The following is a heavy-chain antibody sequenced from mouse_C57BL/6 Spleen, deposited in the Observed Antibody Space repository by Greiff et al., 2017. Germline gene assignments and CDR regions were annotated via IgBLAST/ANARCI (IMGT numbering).Heavy chain of an antibody. CDR3: ARSGYYGSARSLYFDY. Sequence: QVPLLQSGAELARPGASVKMSCKASGYTFTSYTMHWVKQRPGQGLEWIGYINPSSGNTKYNQKFKDKATLSADKSTSTAYMQLSSLTSEDSADYYCARSGYYGSARSLYFDYWGQGTTLTVSS. CDR1: GYTFTSYT. CDR2: INPSSGNT. J-gene: IGHJ2*01. D-gene: IGHD1-1*01. V-gene: IGHV1-4*01.